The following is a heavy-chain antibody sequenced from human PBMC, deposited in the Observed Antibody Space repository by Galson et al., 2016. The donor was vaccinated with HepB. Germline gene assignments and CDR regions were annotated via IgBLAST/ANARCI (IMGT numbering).Heavy chain of an antibody. V-gene: IGHV1-69*10. CDR3: KTGGATGYYYSRRGDY. D-gene: IGHD3-9*01. CDR1: GGTLRTDA. CDR2: HIPILGST. Sequence: SVKVSCKASGGTLRTDAISWVRQAPGQGLEWMGGHIPILGSTNLAQKFQGRVTITADRSTSTAYMELTSLRFEDTAVYYCKTGGATGYYYSRRGDYWGQGTLVTVSS. J-gene: IGHJ4*02.